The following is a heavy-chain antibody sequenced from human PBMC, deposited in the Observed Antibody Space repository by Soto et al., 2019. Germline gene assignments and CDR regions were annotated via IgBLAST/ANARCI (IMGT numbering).Heavy chain of an antibody. CDR1: GFTFSSYW. D-gene: IGHD6-13*01. CDR3: AKAYSSTAQAHFDS. Sequence: PGGSLRLSCAASGFTFSSYWMSWVRQAPGKGLEWVANIKQDGSEKYYVDSVKGRFTISRDNAKNSLYLQMNSLRAEDTALYYCAKAYSSTAQAHFDSWAQGTLVPVSS. V-gene: IGHV3-7*03. CDR2: IKQDGSEK. J-gene: IGHJ4*02.